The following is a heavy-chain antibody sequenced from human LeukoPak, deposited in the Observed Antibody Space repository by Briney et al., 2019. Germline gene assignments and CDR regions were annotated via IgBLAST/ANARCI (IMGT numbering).Heavy chain of an antibody. Sequence: SETLSLTCAVSGGSISSSNWWSWVRQPPGKGLEWIGEIYHSGSTNYNPSLKSRVTISVDTSKNQFSLKLSSVTAADTAVYYCARERRGSYSPYYYYYMDVWGKGTTVTVSS. CDR1: GGSISSSNW. CDR3: ARERRGSYSPYYYYYMDV. J-gene: IGHJ6*03. D-gene: IGHD1-26*01. V-gene: IGHV4-4*02. CDR2: IYHSGST.